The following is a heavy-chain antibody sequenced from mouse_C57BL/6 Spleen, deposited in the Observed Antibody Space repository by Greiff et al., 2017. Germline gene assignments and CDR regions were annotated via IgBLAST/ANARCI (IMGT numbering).Heavy chain of an antibody. CDR3: ARGGFYDGYYELLAY. V-gene: IGHV1-53*01. D-gene: IGHD2-3*01. J-gene: IGHJ3*01. CDR1: GYTFTSYW. CDR2: INPSNGGT. Sequence: QVQLKQPGTELVKPGASVKLSCKASGYTFTSYWMHWVKQRPGQGLEWIGNINPSNGGTNYNEKFKSKATLTVDKSSSTAYMQLSSLTSEDSAVYYCARGGFYDGYYELLAYWGQGTLVTVSA.